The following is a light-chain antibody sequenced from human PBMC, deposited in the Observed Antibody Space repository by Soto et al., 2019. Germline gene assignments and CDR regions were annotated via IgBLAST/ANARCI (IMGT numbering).Light chain of an antibody. CDR2: GAS. J-gene: IGKJ4*01. CDR3: QQYGSSPLT. Sequence: EIVLTQSPGTLSLSPGERATLSCRASQSVSSSYLAWYQQKPGQAPRLLIYGASSRATGIPDRFSGSGSGTDFTLTISRLEPEDFAVYYSQQYGSSPLTFGGETKVEIK. V-gene: IGKV3-20*01. CDR1: QSVSSSY.